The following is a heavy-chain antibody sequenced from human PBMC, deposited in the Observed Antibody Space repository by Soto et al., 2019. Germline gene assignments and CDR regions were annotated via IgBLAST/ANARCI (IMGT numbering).Heavy chain of an antibody. Sequence: SETLSLTCTVSGVSISNYYWSWIRQPPGKGLEWLGYILYTGNTNYNPSLKSRVTIPVDTSKNQVSLELTSVTTADTAVYFCARAAYGSGNYYAPHYYYAMDVWGQGTTVTVSS. V-gene: IGHV4-59*01. CDR1: GVSISNYY. CDR3: ARAAYGSGNYYAPHYYYAMDV. D-gene: IGHD3-10*01. CDR2: ILYTGNT. J-gene: IGHJ6*02.